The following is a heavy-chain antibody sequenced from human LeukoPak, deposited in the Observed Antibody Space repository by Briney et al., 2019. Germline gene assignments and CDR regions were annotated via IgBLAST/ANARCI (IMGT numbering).Heavy chain of an antibody. J-gene: IGHJ3*02. Sequence: GGSLRLSCAASGFTFSSYAIHWVRQAPGKGLEWVTVTSYDGSNKYYADSVKGRFTISRDNAKNSLYLQMNSLRAEDTAVYYCARDRIDYVWGSYRHDAFDIWGQGTMVTVSS. CDR3: ARDRIDYVWGSYRHDAFDI. D-gene: IGHD3-16*02. V-gene: IGHV3-30-3*01. CDR2: TSYDGSNK. CDR1: GFTFSSYA.